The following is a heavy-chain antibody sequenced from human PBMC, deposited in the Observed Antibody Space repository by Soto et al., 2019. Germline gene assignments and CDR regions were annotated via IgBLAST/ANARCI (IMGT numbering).Heavy chain of an antibody. Sequence: ASVKVSCKASGYTFTSYGISWVRQAPGQGLEWMGWISAYNGNTNYAQKLQGRVTMTTDTSTSTAYMELRSLRSDDTAVYYFARDFSTAMVMGWFDPWGQGTLVTVSS. CDR2: ISAYNGNT. CDR1: GYTFTSYG. D-gene: IGHD5-18*01. V-gene: IGHV1-18*01. CDR3: ARDFSTAMVMGWFDP. J-gene: IGHJ5*02.